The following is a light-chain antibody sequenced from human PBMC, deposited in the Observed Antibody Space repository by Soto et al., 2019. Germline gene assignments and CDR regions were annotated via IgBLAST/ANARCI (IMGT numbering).Light chain of an antibody. Sequence: DIELTQSPATLSSSLGERATISCRASQTVSSSLAWYQQKPGKAPRLLIYDASNRATGIPARFSGSGSGTDFTLTIISLEPEDFTVYYCQQRSNWPLTFGGGTKVDIK. CDR2: DAS. V-gene: IGKV3-11*01. CDR1: QTVSSS. J-gene: IGKJ4*01. CDR3: QQRSNWPLT.